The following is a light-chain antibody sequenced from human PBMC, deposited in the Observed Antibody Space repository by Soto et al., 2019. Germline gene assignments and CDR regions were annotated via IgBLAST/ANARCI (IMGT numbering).Light chain of an antibody. CDR1: QSVSSY. Sequence: EIVLTQSPATLSLSPGERATLSCRASQSVSSYLAWYQQKPGQAPRLLIYGASNRATDIPARFSGSGSGTDFTHTISSLESEDFAVYYCQQRGNWPRTFGQGTKLEIK. J-gene: IGKJ2*01. CDR3: QQRGNWPRT. V-gene: IGKV3-11*01. CDR2: GAS.